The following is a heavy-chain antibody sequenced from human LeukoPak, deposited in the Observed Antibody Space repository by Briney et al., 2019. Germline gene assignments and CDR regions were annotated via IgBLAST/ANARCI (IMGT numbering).Heavy chain of an antibody. CDR1: GGSISSYY. V-gene: IGHV4-59*12. CDR3: ARLHDYGDYGGWFDP. CDR2: ISDIGSI. D-gene: IGHD4-17*01. Sequence: PSETLSLTCTVSGGSISSYYWSWIRQPPGKGLEWIAYISDIGSINYNPSLKSRVTISLDTSKNQFSLKLTSVTAADTAVYYCARLHDYGDYGGWFDPWGQGTLVTVSS. J-gene: IGHJ5*02.